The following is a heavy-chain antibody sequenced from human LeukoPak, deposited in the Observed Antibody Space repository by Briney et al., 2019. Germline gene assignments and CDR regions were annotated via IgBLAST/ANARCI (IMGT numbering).Heavy chain of an antibody. CDR3: ARDRADSSSGGDVGYFDY. Sequence: ASVKVSCKASGYSFTNYGISWVRQAPGQGLEWMGWISAYNGNTNYAQKFQGRVTMTTDISTSTAYMELRSLRSDDTAVFYCARDRADSSSGGDVGYFDYWGQGTLVIVSS. CDR1: GYSFTNYG. CDR2: ISAYNGNT. J-gene: IGHJ4*02. V-gene: IGHV1-18*01. D-gene: IGHD6-13*01.